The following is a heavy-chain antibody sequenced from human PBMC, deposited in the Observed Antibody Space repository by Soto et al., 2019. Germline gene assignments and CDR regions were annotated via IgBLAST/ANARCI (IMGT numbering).Heavy chain of an antibody. J-gene: IGHJ6*02. V-gene: IGHV3-21*01. Sequence: EVQLVESGGGLVKPGGSLGLSCVVSGFTFSTYTMNWVRQAPGKGLEWVSSITGGSGYIYYADSVKGRFTISRDNAKNSLYLQMDSLRAEDSAVYYCARDRAVGKENGMDVWGQGTTVTVSS. CDR1: GFTFSTYT. CDR2: ITGGSGYI. CDR3: ARDRAVGKENGMDV. D-gene: IGHD6-13*01.